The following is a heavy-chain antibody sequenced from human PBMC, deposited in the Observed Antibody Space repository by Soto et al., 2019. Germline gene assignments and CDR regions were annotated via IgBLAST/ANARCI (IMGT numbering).Heavy chain of an antibody. V-gene: IGHV4-34*01. D-gene: IGHD3-10*01. Sequence: SETLSLTRAVYGGSFSGYYWSWIRQPPGKGLEWIGEINHSGSTNYNPSLKSRVTISVDTSKNQFSLKLSSVTAADTAVYYCARGYYYGSGSYYKGHYYYYGMDVWGQGTTVTVSS. CDR1: GGSFSGYY. CDR2: INHSGST. J-gene: IGHJ6*02. CDR3: ARGYYYGSGSYYKGHYYYYGMDV.